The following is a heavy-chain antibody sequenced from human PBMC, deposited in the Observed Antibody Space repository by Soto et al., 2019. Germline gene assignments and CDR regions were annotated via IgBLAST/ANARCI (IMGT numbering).Heavy chain of an antibody. CDR1: GCTFSSYS. CDR2: ISSSSSYI. Sequence: GGSLRLSCAASGCTFSSYSMNWVRQAPGKGLEWVSSISSSSSYIYYADSVKGRFTISRDNAMNSLYLQMNSLRAEDTAVYYCARDWYYGSGSPNWFDPWGQGTLVTVSS. J-gene: IGHJ5*02. D-gene: IGHD3-10*01. CDR3: ARDWYYGSGSPNWFDP. V-gene: IGHV3-21*01.